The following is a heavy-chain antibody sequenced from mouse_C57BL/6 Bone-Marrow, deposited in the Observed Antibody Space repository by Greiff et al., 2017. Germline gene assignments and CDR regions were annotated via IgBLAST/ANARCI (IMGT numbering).Heavy chain of an antibody. Sequence: QVQLQQSGAELVRPGSSVKLSCKASGYTFTSYWMHWVKQRPIQGLEWIGNIDPSDSDTHYNQKFKDKATLTVDKSSSTAYMQLRSLTSEDAAVYYCARSCFGNCVYWDFDDWGTGTTVTVSS. CDR2: IDPSDSDT. CDR3: ARSCFGNCVYWDFDD. V-gene: IGHV1-52*01. J-gene: IGHJ1*03. CDR1: GYTFTSYW. D-gene: IGHD2-1*01.